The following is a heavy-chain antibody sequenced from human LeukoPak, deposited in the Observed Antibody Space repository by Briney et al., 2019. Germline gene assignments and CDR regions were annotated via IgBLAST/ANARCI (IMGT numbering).Heavy chain of an antibody. J-gene: IGHJ4*02. D-gene: IGHD1-26*01. CDR3: ARSSVVGADY. CDR2: INPNSGGT. CDR1: GYTFTSYG. Sequence: ASVKVSCKASGYTFTSYGISWVRQAPGQGLEWMGWINPNSGGTNYAQKFQGRVTMTRDTSISTAYMELSRLRSDDTAVYYCARSSVVGADYWGQGTLVTVSS. V-gene: IGHV1-2*02.